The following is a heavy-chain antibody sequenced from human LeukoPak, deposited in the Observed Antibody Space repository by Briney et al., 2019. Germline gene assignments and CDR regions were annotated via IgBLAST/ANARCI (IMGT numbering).Heavy chain of an antibody. CDR3: ARALYSSSSGADY. CDR1: GGSFSGYY. V-gene: IGHV4-34*01. Sequence: PSETLSLTCAVYGGSFSGYYWSWIRQPSGKGLEWIGEINHSGSTNYNPSLKSRVTISVDTSKNQFSLKLSSVTAADTAVYYCARALYSSSSGADYWGQGTLVTVSS. J-gene: IGHJ4*02. CDR2: INHSGST. D-gene: IGHD6-6*01.